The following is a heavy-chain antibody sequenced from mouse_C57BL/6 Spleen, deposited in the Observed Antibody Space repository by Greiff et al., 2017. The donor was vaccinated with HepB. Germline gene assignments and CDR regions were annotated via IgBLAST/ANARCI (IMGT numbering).Heavy chain of an antibody. CDR1: GYAFSSSW. CDR3: ERSGYGSSYGYAMDY. J-gene: IGHJ4*01. Sequence: QVQLQQSGPELVKPGASVKISCKASGYAFSSSWMNWVKQRPGKGLEWIGRIYPGDGDTNYNGKFKGKATLTADKSSSTAYMQLSSLTSEDSAVYFCERSGYGSSYGYAMDYWGQGTSVTVSS. V-gene: IGHV1-82*01. CDR2: IYPGDGDT. D-gene: IGHD1-1*01.